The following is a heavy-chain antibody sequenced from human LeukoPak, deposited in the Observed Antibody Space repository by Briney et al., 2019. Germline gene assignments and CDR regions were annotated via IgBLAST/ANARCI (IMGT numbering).Heavy chain of an antibody. CDR3: ATSRGHIGPRDY. J-gene: IGHJ4*02. CDR2: IYSGGTA. Sequence: SETLSLTCTVSGGSLSGSTNYWGWIRQPPGRGLEWIGSIYSGGTAYYNPSLKSRVAILVDTSRNQFSLNLNSVTAADTAVYYCATSRGHIGPRDYWGQGTLVTVSS. CDR1: GGSLSGSTNY. D-gene: IGHD3-10*01. V-gene: IGHV4-39*01.